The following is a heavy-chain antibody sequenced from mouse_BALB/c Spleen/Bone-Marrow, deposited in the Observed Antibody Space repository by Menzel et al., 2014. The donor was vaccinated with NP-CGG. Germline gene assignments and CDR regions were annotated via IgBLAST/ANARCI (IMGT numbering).Heavy chain of an antibody. CDR3: ARDMGGLLFDY. V-gene: IGHV7-3*02. Sequence: EVKLMESGGGLVQPGGSLRLSCATSGFTFTDYYMNWVRQPPGKALEWLGFIRNKAYSYTTEYSASVKGRFTISRDNSQSILYLQMNTLRAEYSATYYCARDMGGLLFDYWGQGTTLTVSS. D-gene: IGHD2-3*01. CDR2: IRNKAYSYTT. CDR1: GFTFTDYY. J-gene: IGHJ2*01.